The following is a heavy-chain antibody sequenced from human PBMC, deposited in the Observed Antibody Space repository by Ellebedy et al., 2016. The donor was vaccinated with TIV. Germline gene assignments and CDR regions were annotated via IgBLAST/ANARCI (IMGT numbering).Heavy chain of an antibody. J-gene: IGHJ4*02. Sequence: GESLKISCAASGFTFSAYGMHWVRQAPGKGLEWVTYIRYDGSNKYYADSVKGRITISRDNSKNTLFLEMNSLRAEDTAIYYCAGLWFGDSPRDNSDYWGRGTLVTVSS. D-gene: IGHD3-10*01. CDR2: IRYDGSNK. CDR1: GFTFSAYG. V-gene: IGHV3-30*02. CDR3: AGLWFGDSPRDNSDY.